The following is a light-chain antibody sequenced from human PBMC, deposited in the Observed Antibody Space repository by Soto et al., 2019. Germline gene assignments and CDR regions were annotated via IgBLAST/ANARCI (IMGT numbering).Light chain of an antibody. CDR1: QNISRS. J-gene: IGKJ2*01. Sequence: EIVMTQSPVTLSVSPGERATLSCRASQNISRSLAWYQQKPGQGPSLLIYGTSTRAGGVPARFSGGGSGTEFTLTITSLQSEDFAVYYCQLFGTSPRYTFGQGTKLEI. CDR3: QLFGTSPRYT. V-gene: IGKV3-15*01. CDR2: GTS.